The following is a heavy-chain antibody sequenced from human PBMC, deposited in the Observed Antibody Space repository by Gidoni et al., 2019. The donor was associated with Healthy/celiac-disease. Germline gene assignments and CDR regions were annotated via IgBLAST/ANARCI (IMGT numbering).Heavy chain of an antibody. V-gene: IGHV4-31*02. CDR1: GGSISSGGYY. J-gene: IGHJ6*02. Sequence: QVQLQESSPGLVKPSQPLSLTSPVPGGSISSGGYYWSWFRQHPGKGLEWIGYIYYSGSTYYNPSLKSRVTISVDTSKNQFSLKLSSVTAADTAVYYCATSTYYYGMDVWGQGTTVTVSS. CDR3: ATSTYYYGMDV. CDR2: IYYSGST.